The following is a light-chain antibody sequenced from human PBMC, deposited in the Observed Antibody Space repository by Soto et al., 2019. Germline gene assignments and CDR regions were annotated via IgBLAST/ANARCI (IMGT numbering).Light chain of an antibody. J-gene: IGKJ1*01. CDR3: QQGDTSPWT. Sequence: DLPMTQSPSSLSASVGDRVTITCRASQSISTYVNWYQQKPGKPPNLLISAASDLQSGVPSRFSGSGSGTDFTLTISGLQPEDFAVYYCQQGDTSPWTFGQGTKVDI. CDR2: AAS. CDR1: QSISTY. V-gene: IGKV1-39*01.